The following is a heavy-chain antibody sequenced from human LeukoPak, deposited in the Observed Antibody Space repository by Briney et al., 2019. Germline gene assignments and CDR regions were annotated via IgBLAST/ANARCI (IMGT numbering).Heavy chain of an antibody. V-gene: IGHV3-53*01. CDR2: IYSGGST. Sequence: GGSLRLSCAASGFTVSSNYMSWVRQAPGKGLEWVSVIYSGGSTYYADSVKGRFTISRDNSKNTLYLRMNSLRAEDTAVYYCARDSRLYSSSTSCDYYGMDVWGQGTTVTVSS. CDR3: ARDSRLYSSSTSCDYYGMDV. CDR1: GFTVSSNY. J-gene: IGHJ6*02. D-gene: IGHD2-2*01.